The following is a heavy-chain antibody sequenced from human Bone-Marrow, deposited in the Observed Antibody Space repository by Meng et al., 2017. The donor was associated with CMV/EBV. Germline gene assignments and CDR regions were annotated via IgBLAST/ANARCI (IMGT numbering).Heavy chain of an antibody. CDR2: IYSGGST. D-gene: IGHD6-6*01. V-gene: IGHV3-66*02. J-gene: IGHJ4*02. CDR1: GFTVSSNY. Sequence: GGSPRFPCAAAGFTVSSNYMSWVRQAPGKGLEWVSVIYSGGSTYYADSVKGRFTISRDNSKNTLYLQMNSLRAEDTAVYYCARTESSSPHFDYWGQGTLVTVSS. CDR3: ARTESSSPHFDY.